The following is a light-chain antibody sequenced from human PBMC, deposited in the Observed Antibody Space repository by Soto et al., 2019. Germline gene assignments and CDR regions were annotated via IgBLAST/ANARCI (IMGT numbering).Light chain of an antibody. CDR2: DAS. Sequence: DIQMTQPPSTLSASVGDRVTITCRASQSISSWLAWYQQKPGKAPKLLIYDASSLDSGVPSRFSGSGSGTEFTLTITSLQPDDFATYYCQQYDSYPLTFGGGTKVDIK. CDR1: QSISSW. V-gene: IGKV1-5*01. J-gene: IGKJ4*01. CDR3: QQYDSYPLT.